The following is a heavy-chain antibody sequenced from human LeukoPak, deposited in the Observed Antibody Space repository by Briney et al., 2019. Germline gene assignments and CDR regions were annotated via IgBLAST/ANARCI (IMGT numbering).Heavy chain of an antibody. J-gene: IGHJ6*03. CDR2: IYRSGPT. V-gene: IGHV4-4*07. Sequence: KASETLSLTCTVSGGSINNYYRSWIRHPAGKGLEWIGRIYRSGPTDYYPSLKSGISMSVDTSKNQFSLNLNSVSAADTAVYYCARVYSTLTLGKYFYYMDVWGKGTTVTVS. CDR3: ARVYSTLTLGKYFYYMDV. CDR1: GGSINNYY. D-gene: IGHD4-11*01.